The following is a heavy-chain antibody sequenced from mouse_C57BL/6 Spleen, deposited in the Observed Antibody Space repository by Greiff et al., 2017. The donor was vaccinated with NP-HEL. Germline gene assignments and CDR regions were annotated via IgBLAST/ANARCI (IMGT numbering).Heavy chain of an antibody. CDR3: ARSGIIYFLDY. V-gene: IGHV1-4*01. Sequence: QVQLKQSGAELARPGASVKMSCKASGYTFTSYTMHWVKQRPGQGLEWIGYINPSSGYTKYNQKFKDKATLTADKSSSTAYMQLSSLTSEDSAVYYCARSGIIYFLDYWGQGTTLTVSS. CDR2: INPSSGYT. J-gene: IGHJ2*01. D-gene: IGHD1-1*01. CDR1: GYTFTSYT.